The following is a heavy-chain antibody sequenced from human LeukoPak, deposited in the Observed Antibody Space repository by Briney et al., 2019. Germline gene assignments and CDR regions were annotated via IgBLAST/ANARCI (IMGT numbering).Heavy chain of an antibody. CDR2: ISSTSSTI. CDR3: ARGPGIVAAEERDWFDP. CDR1: GFTFSTYS. Sequence: QPGGSLGLSCAASGFTFSTYSMNWVRQAPGKGLEWVSYISSTSSTIYYADSVKGRFTTSRDNAKNSLYLQMNSLRDEDTAVYYCARGPGIVAAEERDWFDPWGQGTLVTVSS. D-gene: IGHD6-13*01. V-gene: IGHV3-48*02. J-gene: IGHJ5*02.